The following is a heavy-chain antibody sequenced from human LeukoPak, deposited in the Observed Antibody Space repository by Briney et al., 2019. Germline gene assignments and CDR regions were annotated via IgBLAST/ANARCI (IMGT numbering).Heavy chain of an antibody. J-gene: IGHJ1*01. CDR2: INSDGSST. CDR3: ARGSPVVVTANEYFQH. CDR1: GFTFSSYW. V-gene: IGHV3-74*01. D-gene: IGHD2-21*02. Sequence: GGSLRLSCAASGFTFSSYWMHWVRHAPGKGLVWVSRINSDGSSTSYADSVKGRFTISRDNAKNSLYLQMNSLRAEDTAVYYCARGSPVVVTANEYFQHWGQGTLVTVSS.